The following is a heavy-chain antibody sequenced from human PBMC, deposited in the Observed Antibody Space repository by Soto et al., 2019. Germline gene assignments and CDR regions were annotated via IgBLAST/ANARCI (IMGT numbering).Heavy chain of an antibody. D-gene: IGHD2-15*01. J-gene: IGHJ6*03. V-gene: IGHV3-74*01. CDR1: GFTFSNYW. CDR2: INSDGSVS. CDR3: ARGDCVGGSCSSLAGSFYYYMDV. Sequence: EVKLVESGGGLVQPGGSLRLSCAASGFTFSNYWMYWVRQAPGQGLVWVSRINSDGSVSRYADSVKGRLTISRDNVKNTLYLQMTSLRVEDTAVYYCARGDCVGGSCSSLAGSFYYYMDVWGKGTTVTVFS.